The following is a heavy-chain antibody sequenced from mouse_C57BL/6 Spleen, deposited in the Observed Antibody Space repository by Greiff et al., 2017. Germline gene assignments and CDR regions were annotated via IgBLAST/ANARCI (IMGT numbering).Heavy chain of an antibody. V-gene: IGHV1-69*01. D-gene: IGHD2-1*01. J-gene: IGHJ3*01. CDR1: GYTFTSYW. CDR2: IDPSDSYT. Sequence: QVHVKQPGAELVMPGASVKLSCKASGYTFTSYWMHWVKQRPGQGLEWIGEIDPSDSYTNYNQKFKGKSTLTVDKSSSTAYMQLSSLTSEDSAVYYCARGDGNYVGFAYWGQGTLVTVSA. CDR3: ARGDGNYVGFAY.